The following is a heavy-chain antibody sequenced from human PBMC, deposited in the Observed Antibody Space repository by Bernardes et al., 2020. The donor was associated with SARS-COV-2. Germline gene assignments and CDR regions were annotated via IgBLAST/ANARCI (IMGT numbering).Heavy chain of an antibody. CDR3: ARSSNGDSSGWTYPYYFDY. CDR2: IYYRGST. D-gene: IGHD6-19*01. CDR1: GGSISTDY. V-gene: IGHV4-59*01. J-gene: IGHJ4*02. Sequence: SETLSLTCTVSGGSISTDYWSWVRQSPGRGLEWIGYIYYRGSTNYNPSLKSRVTMTRDTSTSTVYMELSSLRSEDTAVYYCARSSNGDSSGWTYPYYFDYWGQGTLVTVSS.